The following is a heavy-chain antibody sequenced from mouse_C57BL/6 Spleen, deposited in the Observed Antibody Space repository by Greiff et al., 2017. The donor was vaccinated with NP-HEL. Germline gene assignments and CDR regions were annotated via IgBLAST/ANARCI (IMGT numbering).Heavy chain of an antibody. V-gene: IGHV1-7*01. Sequence: QVHVKQSGAELAKPGASVKLSCKASGYTFTSYWMHWVKQRPGQGLEWIGYINPSSGYTKYNQKFKDKATLTADKSSSTAYMQLSSLTYEDSAVYYCARFEDGYPYYAMDYWGQGTSVTVSS. CDR2: INPSSGYT. CDR3: ARFEDGYPYYAMDY. D-gene: IGHD2-3*01. J-gene: IGHJ4*01. CDR1: GYTFTSYW.